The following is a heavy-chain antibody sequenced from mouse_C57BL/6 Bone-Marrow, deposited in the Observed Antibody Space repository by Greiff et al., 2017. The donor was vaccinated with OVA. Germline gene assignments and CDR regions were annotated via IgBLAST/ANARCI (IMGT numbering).Heavy chain of an antibody. CDR1: GFTFSDFY. Sequence: EVKLMESGGGLVQSGLSLRLSCATSGFTFSDFYMEWVRQAPGKGLEWIAASRNKANDYTTEYSASVKGRFIVSRDTSQSILYLQMNALRAEDTAIYYCARDDYYWYFDVWGTGTTVTVSS. V-gene: IGHV7-1*01. CDR2: SRNKANDYTT. CDR3: ARDDYYWYFDV. J-gene: IGHJ1*03.